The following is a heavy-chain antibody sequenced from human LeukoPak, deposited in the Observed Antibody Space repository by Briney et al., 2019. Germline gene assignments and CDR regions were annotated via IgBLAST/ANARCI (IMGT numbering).Heavy chain of an antibody. V-gene: IGHV4-39*01. Sequence: PSETLSLTCSVSGGSISCSSYYWGWIHQPPGKGLEWIGSIYYSGSTYYNPSLKSRVTISVDTSKNQFSLKLSSVTAADTAVYYCARGNFRYCSGGSCYSLMVYYYYYMDVWGKGTTVTVSS. J-gene: IGHJ6*03. D-gene: IGHD2-15*01. CDR2: IYYSGST. CDR3: ARGNFRYCSGGSCYSLMVYYYYYMDV. CDR1: GGSISCSSYY.